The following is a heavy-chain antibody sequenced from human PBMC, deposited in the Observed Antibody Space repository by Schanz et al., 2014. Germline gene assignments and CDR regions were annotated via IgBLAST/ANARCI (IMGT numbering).Heavy chain of an antibody. CDR3: AKGMGYCSGGTCYDYYYYGLDV. CDR2: ISNDGSIK. V-gene: IGHV3-30-3*01. J-gene: IGHJ6*02. D-gene: IGHD2-15*01. Sequence: QVQLVESGGGLVKPGGSLRLSCEASEFTFSSYAMHWVRQAPGKGLEWVALISNDGSIKYYADSVEGRFTISRDNSENTLYLQMNSLSADDTAVFYCAKGMGYCSGGTCYDYYYYGLDVWGQGTTVTVSS. CDR1: EFTFSSYA.